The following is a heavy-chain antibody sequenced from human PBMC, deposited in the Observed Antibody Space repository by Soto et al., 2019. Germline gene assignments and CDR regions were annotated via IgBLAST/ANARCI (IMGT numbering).Heavy chain of an antibody. J-gene: IGHJ4*02. CDR1: GFTFSSYS. D-gene: IGHD5-18*01. V-gene: IGHV3-48*01. Sequence: EVQLVESGGGLVQPGGSLRLSCAASGFTFSSYSMNWVRQAPGKGLEWVSYISSSSSTIYYADSVKGRFTISRDNAKNSRYLQMNSLRAEDTAVYYCARDSGYSYGHFDYWGQGTLVTVSS. CDR3: ARDSGYSYGHFDY. CDR2: ISSSSSTI.